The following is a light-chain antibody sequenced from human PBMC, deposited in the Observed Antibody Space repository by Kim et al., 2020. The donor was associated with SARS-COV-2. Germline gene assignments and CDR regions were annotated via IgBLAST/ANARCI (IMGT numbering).Light chain of an antibody. CDR3: NSRGSNDNVV. Sequence: SELTQDPAVSVALGQTVRITCQGDSLRSYYATWYQQKPGQAPIVVIYGKNNRPSGIPDRFSGSSSGNTASLTITGTQAGDEADYYCNSRGSNDNVVFGGGTQLTVL. CDR2: GKN. V-gene: IGLV3-19*01. J-gene: IGLJ2*01. CDR1: SLRSYY.